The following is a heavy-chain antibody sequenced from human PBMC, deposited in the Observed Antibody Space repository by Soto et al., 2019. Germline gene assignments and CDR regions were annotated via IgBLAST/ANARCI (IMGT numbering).Heavy chain of an antibody. Sequence: ASVKVSCKASGYTFTGYYMHWVRQAPGQGLEWMGWINPNSGGTNYAQKFQGWVTMTRDTSISTAYMELSRLGSDDTAVYYCARGNIAARWYYFDYWGQGTLVTVSS. CDR2: INPNSGGT. J-gene: IGHJ4*02. D-gene: IGHD6-6*01. CDR1: GYTFTGYY. CDR3: ARGNIAARWYYFDY. V-gene: IGHV1-2*04.